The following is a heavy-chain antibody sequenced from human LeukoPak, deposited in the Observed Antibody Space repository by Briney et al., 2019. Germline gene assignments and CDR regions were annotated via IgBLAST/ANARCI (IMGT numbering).Heavy chain of an antibody. J-gene: IGHJ4*02. CDR3: VRDVSIAARPDY. CDR2: IYYSGST. Sequence: SETLSLTCTVSGGSISSYYWSWIRQPPGKGLEWIGYIYYSGSTNYNPSLKSRVTISVDTSKNQFSLKLSSVTAADTAVYYCVRDVSIAARPDYWGQGTLVTVSS. V-gene: IGHV4-59*01. CDR1: GGSISSYY. D-gene: IGHD6-6*01.